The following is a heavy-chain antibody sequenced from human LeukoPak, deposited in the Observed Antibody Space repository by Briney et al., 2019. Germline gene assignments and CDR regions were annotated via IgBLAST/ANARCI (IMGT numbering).Heavy chain of an antibody. CDR1: GGSISSYY. Sequence: SETLSLTCTVSGGSISSYYWSWIRQPPGKGLEWIGYIYYSGSTNYNPSLKSRVTISVDTSKNQFSLKLSSVTAADTAVYYCARHYDILTGYLYYFDYWGQGTLVTVSS. CDR2: IYYSGST. J-gene: IGHJ4*02. D-gene: IGHD3-9*01. V-gene: IGHV4-59*08. CDR3: ARHYDILTGYLYYFDY.